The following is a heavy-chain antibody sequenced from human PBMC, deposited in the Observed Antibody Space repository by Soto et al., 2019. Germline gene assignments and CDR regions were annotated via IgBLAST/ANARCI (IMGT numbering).Heavy chain of an antibody. CDR3: TRDIDFGY. Sequence: PSQTLSLTCAISGDSVSSNSAGWNWIRQSPSRGLEWLGRTFYRSRWYNEYAVSVKGRITVSPDTSRNQISLQLNSVTPDVTAVYFCTRDIDFGYWGQGTQVTVSS. CDR2: TFYRSRWYN. CDR1: GDSVSSNSAG. V-gene: IGHV6-1*01. J-gene: IGHJ4*02. D-gene: IGHD3-3*01.